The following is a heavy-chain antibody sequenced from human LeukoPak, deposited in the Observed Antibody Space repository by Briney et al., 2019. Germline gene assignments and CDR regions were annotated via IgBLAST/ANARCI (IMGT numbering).Heavy chain of an antibody. CDR3: ARHQNDILTGSYYYGMDV. V-gene: IGHV5-51*01. Sequence: PGESLKISCKGSGYSFTSYWIGWVRQMPGKGLEWMGIIYPGDSDTRYSPSFQGQVTISADKSISTAYLQWSSLKASDTAMYYCARHQNDILTGSYYYGMDVWGQGTTVTVSS. D-gene: IGHD3-9*01. CDR1: GYSFTSYW. CDR2: IYPGDSDT. J-gene: IGHJ6*02.